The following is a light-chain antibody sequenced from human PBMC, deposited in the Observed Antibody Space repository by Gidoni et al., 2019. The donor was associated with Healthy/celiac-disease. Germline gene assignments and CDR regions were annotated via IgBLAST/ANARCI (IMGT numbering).Light chain of an antibody. CDR3: QQYGSSRKT. V-gene: IGKV3-20*01. J-gene: IGKJ4*01. Sequence: EMVLTQSPGTLSLSPGERATLSCRASQSVSSSYLAWYQQKPGQAPRLLIYGASSRATGIPDRFSGSGSGTDFTLTISRLEPDDFAVYYCQQYGSSRKTFXGXTKVXIK. CDR2: GAS. CDR1: QSVSSSY.